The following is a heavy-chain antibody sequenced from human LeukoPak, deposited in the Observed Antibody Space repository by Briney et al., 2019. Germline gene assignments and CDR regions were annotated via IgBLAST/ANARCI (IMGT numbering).Heavy chain of an antibody. J-gene: IGHJ2*01. CDR3: AKDGYYDSSAYYYVRYFDL. CDR2: ISYSGST. Sequence: ASETLSLTCIVSGGSINNFYWSWIRQPPGKGLEWIGYISYSGSTNYNPSLKSRVTISLDTSKNQFSLKLTSVTAADTAVYYCAKDGYYDSSAYYYVRYFDLWGRGTLVTVSS. CDR1: GGSINNFY. V-gene: IGHV4-59*01. D-gene: IGHD3-22*01.